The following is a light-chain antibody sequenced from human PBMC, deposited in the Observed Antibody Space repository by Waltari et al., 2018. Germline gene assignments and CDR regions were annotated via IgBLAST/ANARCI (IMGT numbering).Light chain of an antibody. V-gene: IGKV3D-15*01. CDR3: QQSKQWPRRT. Sequence: EIVMTQSPATMSVSPGEEVTLSGTASESVGTDVAWYRHKPGQAPRLLIYDAITRATGVPARFSGSGSGTDFTLTINSLQSEDFAIYYCQQSKQWPRRTFGQGTKLEIK. CDR2: DAI. J-gene: IGKJ2*01. CDR1: ESVGTD.